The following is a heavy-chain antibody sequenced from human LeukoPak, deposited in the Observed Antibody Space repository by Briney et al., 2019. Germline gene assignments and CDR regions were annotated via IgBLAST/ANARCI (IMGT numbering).Heavy chain of an antibody. Sequence: SETLSLTCTVPGGSISSYYWSWIRQPAGKGLEWIGRIYTSGSTNYNPSLKSRVTMSVDTSKNQFSLKLSSVTAADTAVYYCARDVPPAVTSILNWFDPWGQGTLVTVSS. CDR3: ARDVPPAVTSILNWFDP. J-gene: IGHJ5*02. D-gene: IGHD4-17*01. CDR2: IYTSGST. V-gene: IGHV4-4*07. CDR1: GGSISSYY.